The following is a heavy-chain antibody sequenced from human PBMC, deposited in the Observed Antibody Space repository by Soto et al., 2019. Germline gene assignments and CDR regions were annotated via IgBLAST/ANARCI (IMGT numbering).Heavy chain of an antibody. Sequence: EVQLVESGGGLIQPGGSLRLSCAASGFTFSSYEMNWVRQAPGKGLEWVSYISSSGTTIYYADSVKGRFTISRDNAQNSLYLQMHSLSGEDTAVYFCARGTYYHDSRVYWGQGTLVTVSS. J-gene: IGHJ4*02. CDR1: GFTFSSYE. V-gene: IGHV3-48*03. CDR2: ISSSGTTI. D-gene: IGHD3-22*01. CDR3: ARGTYYHDSRVY.